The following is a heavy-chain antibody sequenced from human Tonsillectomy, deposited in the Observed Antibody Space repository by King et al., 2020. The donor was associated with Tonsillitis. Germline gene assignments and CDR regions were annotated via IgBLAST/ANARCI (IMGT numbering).Heavy chain of an antibody. V-gene: IGHV4-31*03. Sequence: VQLQESGPGLVKPSQTLSLTCTVSGGSISSDNSYWSWIRQHPGKGLEWIGYIYYSGSTYYNPSLKSRVTILVDTSKNQFSLKLSSVTAADTAVYYCARGVEVVVVAPYYFDCWGQGTLVTVSS. CDR3: ARGVEVVVVAPYYFDC. CDR2: IYYSGST. J-gene: IGHJ4*02. CDR1: GGSISSDNSY. D-gene: IGHD2-15*01.